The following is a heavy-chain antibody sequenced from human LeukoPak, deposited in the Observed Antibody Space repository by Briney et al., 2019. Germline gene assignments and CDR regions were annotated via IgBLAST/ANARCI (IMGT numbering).Heavy chain of an antibody. D-gene: IGHD2-15*01. CDR1: GGSISSGDYY. CDR3: AVVVAARDNWFDP. V-gene: IGHV4-30-4*01. CDR2: IYYSGST. J-gene: IGHJ5*02. Sequence: SETLSLTCTVSGGSISSGDYYWSWIRQPPGKGLEWIGYIYYSGSTYYNPSLRSRVTISVDTSKNQFSLKLSSVTAADTAVYYCAVVVAARDNWFDPWGQGTLVTVSS.